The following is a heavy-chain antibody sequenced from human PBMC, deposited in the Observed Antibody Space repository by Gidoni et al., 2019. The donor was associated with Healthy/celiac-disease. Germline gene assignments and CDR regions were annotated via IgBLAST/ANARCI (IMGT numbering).Heavy chain of an antibody. Sequence: QVQLQESGPGLVKPSETLSLPCTVSGGSISSYYWSWIRQPPGKGLEWIGYIYYSGSTNYNPSLKSRVTISVDTSKNQFSLKLSSVTAADTAVYYCATATNYYDSSASFDYWGQGTLVTVSS. CDR2: IYYSGST. D-gene: IGHD3-22*01. CDR3: ATATNYYDSSASFDY. J-gene: IGHJ4*02. CDR1: GGSISSYY. V-gene: IGHV4-59*01.